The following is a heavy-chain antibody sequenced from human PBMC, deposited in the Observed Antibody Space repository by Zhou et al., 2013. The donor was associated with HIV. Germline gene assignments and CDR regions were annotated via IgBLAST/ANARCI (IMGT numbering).Heavy chain of an antibody. Sequence: QVQLVQSGAEVKKPGSSLKVSCKASGGTVANYALSWVRQAPGQGLEWMGGIIPIFGTANYAQKFQGRVTITTDESTSTAYMELSSLRSEDTAVYYCARVTRGRAFDIWGQGTMVTVSS. CDR2: IIPIFGTA. CDR3: ARVTRGRAFDI. D-gene: IGHD3-10*01. J-gene: IGHJ3*02. CDR1: GGTVANYA. V-gene: IGHV1-69*05.